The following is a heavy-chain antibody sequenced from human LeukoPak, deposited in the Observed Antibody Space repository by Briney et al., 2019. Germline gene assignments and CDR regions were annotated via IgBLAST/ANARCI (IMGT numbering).Heavy chain of an antibody. CDR3: ARNLGSYRIAAAGTGWFDP. CDR2: IYHSGST. CDR1: GYSISSGYY. J-gene: IGHJ5*02. D-gene: IGHD6-13*01. Sequence: SETLSLTCTVSGYSISSGYYWGWIRQPPGKGLEWIGSIYHSGSTYYNPSLKSRVTISVDTSKNQFSLKLSSVTAADTAVYYCARNLGSYRIAAAGTGWFDPWGQGTLVTVSS. V-gene: IGHV4-38-2*02.